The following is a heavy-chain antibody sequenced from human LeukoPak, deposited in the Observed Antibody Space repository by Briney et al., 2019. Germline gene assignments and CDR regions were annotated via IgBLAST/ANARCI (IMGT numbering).Heavy chain of an antibody. Sequence: GGSLRLSCAASGFTVSSSYMSWVRQAPGKGLEWVSVIYSGGSTYYADSVKGRFTISRHNSKNTLYLQMNSLRAEDTAVYYCAREDRYGSGSFDYWGQGTLVTVSS. J-gene: IGHJ4*02. CDR3: AREDRYGSGSFDY. CDR2: IYSGGST. D-gene: IGHD3-10*01. V-gene: IGHV3-53*04. CDR1: GFTVSSSY.